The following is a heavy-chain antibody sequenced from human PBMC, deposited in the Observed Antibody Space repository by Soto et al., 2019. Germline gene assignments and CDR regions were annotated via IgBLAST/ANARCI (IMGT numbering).Heavy chain of an antibody. V-gene: IGHV1-18*04. D-gene: IGHD6-6*01. CDR2: ISAYNGNT. CDR1: GYTFSSYG. Sequence: SVKVSCKASGYTFSSYGISWVRQAPGQGMEWMGWISAYNGNTNYAQKLQGRVTMTTDTSTSTADMELRSLRSDDTAVYYCARDPWDSSSSRVVNWFDPWGKGTLVTVSS. J-gene: IGHJ5*02. CDR3: ARDPWDSSSSRVVNWFDP.